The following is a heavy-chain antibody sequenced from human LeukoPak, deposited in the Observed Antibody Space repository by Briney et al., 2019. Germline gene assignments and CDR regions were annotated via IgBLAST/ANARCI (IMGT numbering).Heavy chain of an antibody. J-gene: IGHJ5*02. CDR2: IYPRDSDT. V-gene: IGHV5-51*01. CDR1: GYSFTSYW. D-gene: IGHD3-10*01. CDR3: VRQDYDSGSRPYFDP. Sequence: GESLRISCKGSGYSFTSYWIGWVRQMPGKGPEWMGIIYPRDSDTRDSPSFQGQVTISADKSISTAYLQWGSLKASDTAMYYCVRQDYDSGSRPYFDPWGQGTLVTVSS.